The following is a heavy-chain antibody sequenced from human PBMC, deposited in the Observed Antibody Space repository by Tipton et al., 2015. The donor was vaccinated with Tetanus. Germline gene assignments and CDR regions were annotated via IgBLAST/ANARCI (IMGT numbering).Heavy chain of an antibody. CDR2: IYSSGGT. CDR3: ARDQARGARGWNYFDF. CDR1: GVSISGGRYY. Sequence: TLSLTCTVSGVSISGGRYYWSWIRQRPGNGLEWIGDIYSSGGTYTDPSLKGRVPISIDTSENQFSLRLNSVTAADTAVYYCARDQARGARGWNYFDFWGLGTLVTVSS. J-gene: IGHJ4*02. V-gene: IGHV4-31*03. D-gene: IGHD1-26*01.